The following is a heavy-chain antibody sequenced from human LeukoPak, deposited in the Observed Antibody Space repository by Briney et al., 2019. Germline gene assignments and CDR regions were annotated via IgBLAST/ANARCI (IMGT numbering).Heavy chain of an antibody. V-gene: IGHV4-34*01. CDR1: GFTFSSAW. Sequence: PGGSLRLSCAASGFTFSSAWMNWVRQPPGKGLEWIGEIDHGGSANYNPSLKSRVIISVDTSKNQFSLKLSSVTAADTAVYYCARTIPRRTTAAPAHLDYWGQGTLVTVSS. CDR3: ARTIPRRTTAAPAHLDY. J-gene: IGHJ4*02. D-gene: IGHD6-13*01. CDR2: IDHGGSA.